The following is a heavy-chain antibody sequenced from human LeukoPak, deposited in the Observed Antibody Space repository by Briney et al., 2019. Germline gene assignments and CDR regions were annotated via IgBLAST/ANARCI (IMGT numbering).Heavy chain of an antibody. D-gene: IGHD1-26*01. CDR3: AREPGATAAFDI. CDR2: ISSSGSTV. CDR1: GFTFSSYE. J-gene: IGHJ3*02. Sequence: GGSQRLSCAASGFTFSSYEMNWVRQAPGKGLEWVSYISSSGSTVYYADSVKGRFTISRDNAKNSLYLQINSLRAEDTAVYCCAREPGATAAFDIWGQGTMVTVSS. V-gene: IGHV3-48*03.